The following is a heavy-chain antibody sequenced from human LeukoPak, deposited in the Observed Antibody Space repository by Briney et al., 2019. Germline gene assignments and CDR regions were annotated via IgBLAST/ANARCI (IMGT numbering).Heavy chain of an antibody. V-gene: IGHV3-30-3*01. J-gene: IGHJ1*01. CDR3: ASLPSGRHLSIRH. Sequence: PGGSLRLSCAASGFTFSSYAMHWVRQAPGKGLEWVAVISYDGSNKYYADSVKGRFTISRDNSKNTLYLQMNSLRAEDTAVYYCASLPSGRHLSIRHWGQGTLVTVSS. CDR1: GFTFSSYA. CDR2: ISYDGSNK. D-gene: IGHD1-26*01.